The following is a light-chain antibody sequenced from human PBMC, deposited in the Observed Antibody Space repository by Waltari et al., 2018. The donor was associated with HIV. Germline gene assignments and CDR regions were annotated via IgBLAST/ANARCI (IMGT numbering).Light chain of an antibody. V-gene: IGKV1D-12*01. CDR3: QQANNYPIT. Sequence: DIQMTQSPSSVYASVGDRVTITCRASQDISNWLTWYQQKPGKAPKLLIYPASNLQSGVPSRFSGSGFGTDFTLTISSLQPEDCATYYCQQANNYPITLGQGTRLEIK. CDR2: PAS. CDR1: QDISNW. J-gene: IGKJ5*01.